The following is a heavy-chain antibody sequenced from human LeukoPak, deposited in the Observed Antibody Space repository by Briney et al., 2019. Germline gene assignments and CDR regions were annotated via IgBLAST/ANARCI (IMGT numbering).Heavy chain of an antibody. J-gene: IGHJ4*02. V-gene: IGHV3-30-3*01. CDR2: ISYDGSNK. CDR3: ARDGGFGTMIVVAPKN. CDR1: GFTFSSYA. Sequence: GRSLRLSCAASGFTFSSYAIHWVRQAPGKGLESVAVISYDGSNKYYADSVKGRFTISRDNSKNTLYLQMNSLRAEDTAVYYCARDGGFGTMIVVAPKNWGQGTLVTVSS. D-gene: IGHD3-22*01.